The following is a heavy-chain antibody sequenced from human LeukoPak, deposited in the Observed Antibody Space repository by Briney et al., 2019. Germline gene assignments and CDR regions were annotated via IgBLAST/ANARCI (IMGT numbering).Heavy chain of an antibody. CDR2: INHSGST. CDR3: ARSLRRYCSSTSCYPYYYYYMDV. J-gene: IGHJ6*03. D-gene: IGHD2-2*01. CDR1: GGSFSGYY. V-gene: IGHV4-34*01. Sequence: SETLSLTCAVYGGSFSGYYWSWIRQPPGRGLEWIREINHSGSTNYNPSLKSRVTISVDTSKNQFSLKLSSVTAADTAVYYCARSLRRYCSSTSCYPYYYYYMDVWGKGTTVTVSS.